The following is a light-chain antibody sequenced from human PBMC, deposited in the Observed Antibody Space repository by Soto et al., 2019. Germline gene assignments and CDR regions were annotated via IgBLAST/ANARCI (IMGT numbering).Light chain of an antibody. Sequence: EIVMTQSPATLSVSPGERATLSCRASQSISSDLAWYQQKHGQAPRLLIYGASTWATGIPARFSGSGSGTEFTLTISSLQSEDFAVYYCQQYNIWPWTFGQGTKV. CDR2: GAS. J-gene: IGKJ1*01. CDR1: QSISSD. CDR3: QQYNIWPWT. V-gene: IGKV3-15*01.